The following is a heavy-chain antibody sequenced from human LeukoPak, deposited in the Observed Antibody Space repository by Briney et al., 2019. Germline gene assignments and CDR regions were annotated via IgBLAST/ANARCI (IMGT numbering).Heavy chain of an antibody. Sequence: PGGSLRLSCAASGFTVSSNYMSWVRQAPGKGLEWVSGISWNSGSIGYADSVKGRFTISRDNAKNSLYLQMNSLRAEDTALYYCAKDERLVAGTFNYFDYWGQGTLVTVSS. D-gene: IGHD6-19*01. V-gene: IGHV3-9*01. CDR3: AKDERLVAGTFNYFDY. J-gene: IGHJ4*02. CDR2: ISWNSGSI. CDR1: GFTVSSNY.